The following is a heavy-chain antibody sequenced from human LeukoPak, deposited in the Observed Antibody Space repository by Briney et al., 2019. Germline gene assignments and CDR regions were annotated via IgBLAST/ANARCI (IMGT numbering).Heavy chain of an antibody. V-gene: IGHV1-69*13. CDR2: IIPIFGTT. CDR3: AMGVTRTVVVAAPDAFDI. D-gene: IGHD2-15*01. CDR1: GGTFSSYA. J-gene: IGHJ3*02. Sequence: SVKVSCKASGGTFSSYAISWVRQAPGQGLEWMGGIIPIFGTTNYAQKFQGRVTTTADESTSTAYMELSGLRSEETAVYYCAMGVTRTVVVAAPDAFDIWGQGTMVTVSS.